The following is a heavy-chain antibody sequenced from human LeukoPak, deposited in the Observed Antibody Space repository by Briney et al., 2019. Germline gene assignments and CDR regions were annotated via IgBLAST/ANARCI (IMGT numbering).Heavy chain of an antibody. CDR3: IGSGGWPGY. V-gene: IGHV3-74*01. CDR2: IASDGST. D-gene: IGHD1-26*01. J-gene: IGHJ4*02. Sequence: GGSLRLSCAASGFTFSSYWMHWVRHAPGKGLVWVSRIASDGSTVYADSVKGRFTISRDNAKDAVYLQMNSLRVEDTAVYYCIGSGGWPGYWGQGTLVTVSS. CDR1: GFTFSSYW.